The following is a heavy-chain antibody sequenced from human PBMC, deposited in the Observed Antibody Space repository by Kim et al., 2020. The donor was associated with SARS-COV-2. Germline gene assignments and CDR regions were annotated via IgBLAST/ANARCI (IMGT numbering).Heavy chain of an antibody. D-gene: IGHD3-10*01. CDR1: GFTFTNAW. Sequence: GGSLRLSCVGSGFTFTNAWMSWVRQVPGKGLEWVGRIKSKSDGGTTDYAAPVKGRFTISRDESKNTLYLQMNSLKTEDTAFYYCTTLLYGSGSSFDNWGQGTLVTVSS. CDR3: TTLLYGSGSSFDN. J-gene: IGHJ4*02. V-gene: IGHV3-15*01. CDR2: IKSKSDGGTT.